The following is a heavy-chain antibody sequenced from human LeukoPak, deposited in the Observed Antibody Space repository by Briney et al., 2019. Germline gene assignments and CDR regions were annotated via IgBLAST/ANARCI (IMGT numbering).Heavy chain of an antibody. J-gene: IGHJ4*02. CDR2: ISGSGGST. Sequence: PGGSLRLSCAASGFTFSSYAMSWVRQAPGKGLEWVSAISGSGGSTYYADSVKGRFTISRDNSKNTLYLQMHSLRAEDTAVYYCAKEPLIAAADNPTFDYWGQGTLVTVSS. D-gene: IGHD6-13*01. V-gene: IGHV3-23*01. CDR1: GFTFSSYA. CDR3: AKEPLIAAADNPTFDY.